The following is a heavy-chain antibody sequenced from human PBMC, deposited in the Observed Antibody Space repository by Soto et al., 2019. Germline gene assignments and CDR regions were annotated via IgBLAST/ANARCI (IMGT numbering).Heavy chain of an antibody. CDR2: IYYSGST. CDR1: GGSISSYY. Sequence: SETLSLTCTVSGGSISSYYWSWIRQPPGKGLEWIGYIYYSGSTNYNPSLKSRVTISVDTSKNQFSLKLSSVTAADTAVYYCARDRYYDMAGRWFDPWGQGTLVTVSS. J-gene: IGHJ5*02. D-gene: IGHD3-22*01. CDR3: ARDRYYDMAGRWFDP. V-gene: IGHV4-59*01.